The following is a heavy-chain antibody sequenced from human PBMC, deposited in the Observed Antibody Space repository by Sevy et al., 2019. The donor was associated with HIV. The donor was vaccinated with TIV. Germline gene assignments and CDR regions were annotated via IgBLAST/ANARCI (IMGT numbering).Heavy chain of an antibody. J-gene: IGHJ6*01. D-gene: IGHD1-7*01. V-gene: IGHV1-2*06. CDR3: VRDGGGGTTISGMDV. CDR1: GYTITGDY. Sequence: ASVKVSCKASGYTITGDYLHWVRQAPGQGLEWMGRVYPYSGGTNYAQKFQGRVTMTRDTSISTAYMELNRLKFDDTAVYYCVRDGGGGTTISGMDVWGQGTTVTVSS. CDR2: VYPYSGGT.